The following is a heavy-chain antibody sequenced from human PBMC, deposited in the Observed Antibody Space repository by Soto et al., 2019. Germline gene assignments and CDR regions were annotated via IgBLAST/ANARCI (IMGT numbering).Heavy chain of an antibody. J-gene: IGHJ5*02. V-gene: IGHV3-49*03. D-gene: IGHD2-2*01. CDR3: TRGFVPAATNWFDP. CDR1: GFTFGDYA. Sequence: GGSLRLSCTASGFTFGDYAMSWFRQAPGKGLEWVGFIRSKAYGGTTEYAASVKGRFTISRDDSKSTAYLQMNSLKTEDTAVYYCTRGFVPAATNWFDPWGQGTLVTVSS. CDR2: IRSKAYGGTT.